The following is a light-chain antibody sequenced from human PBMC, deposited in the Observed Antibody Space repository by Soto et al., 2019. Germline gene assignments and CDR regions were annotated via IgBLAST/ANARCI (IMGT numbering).Light chain of an antibody. CDR2: GXS. CDR1: QSVXANY. CDR3: HQYGTAPLT. J-gene: IGKJ3*01. V-gene: IGKV3-20*01. Sequence: EVVLTQSXXTLSLXXGXXXXLSXRASQSVXANYLAWYQXKRGQAPRLLIYGXSXRATGIPDRFSGSGSGTDFTLTISRLEPEDFSVYYCHQYGTAPLTFGPGTKVDIK.